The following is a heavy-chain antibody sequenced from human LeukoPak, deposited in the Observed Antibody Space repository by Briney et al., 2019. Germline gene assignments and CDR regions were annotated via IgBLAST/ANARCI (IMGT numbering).Heavy chain of an antibody. J-gene: IGHJ4*02. CDR1: GFTFSRYG. CDR2: IWYDGSNQ. CDR3: ARDLGTVGATRLDY. D-gene: IGHD1-26*01. Sequence: GTSLRLSCAASGFTFSRYGMHWVRQAPGKGLEWVALIWYDGSNQYYADSVKGRFTISRDNSKNTLYLQMNCLRAEDTAVYFCARDLGTVGATRLDYWGQGTLVTVSS. V-gene: IGHV3-33*01.